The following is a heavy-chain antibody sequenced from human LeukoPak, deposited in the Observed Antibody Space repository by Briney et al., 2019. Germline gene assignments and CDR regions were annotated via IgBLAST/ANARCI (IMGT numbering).Heavy chain of an antibody. CDR1: GGSFSGYY. CDR2: INHSGST. V-gene: IGHV4-34*01. CDR3: ARDQIGRYSSSSRGFDY. J-gene: IGHJ4*02. D-gene: IGHD6-6*01. Sequence: SETLSLTCAVYGGSFSGYYWSWIRQPPGKGLEWIGEINHSGSTNYNPSLKSRVTMSVDTSKNQFSLKLSSVTAADTAVYYCARDQIGRYSSSSRGFDYWGQGTLVTVSS.